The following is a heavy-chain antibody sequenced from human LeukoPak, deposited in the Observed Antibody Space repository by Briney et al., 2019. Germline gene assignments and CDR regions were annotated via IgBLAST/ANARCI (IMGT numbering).Heavy chain of an antibody. V-gene: IGHV4-34*01. CDR3: AGRMTWYGGDAFDI. CDR2: IDHSGSS. D-gene: IGHD6-13*01. J-gene: IGHJ3*02. Sequence: SETLSLTCVVSGASFSGYYWSWIRQSPGKGLEWIGEIDHSGSSNYNMSLKSRVTISLDTSKNRFSLKVNSVTAADTAVYYCAGRMTWYGGDAFDIWGQGTMVTVSS. CDR1: GASFSGYY.